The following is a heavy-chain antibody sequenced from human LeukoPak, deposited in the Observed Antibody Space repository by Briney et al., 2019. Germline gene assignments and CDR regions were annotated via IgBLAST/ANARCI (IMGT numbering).Heavy chain of an antibody. Sequence: PGRSLRLSCAASGFTFSSYAMHWVRQAPGKGLEWVANIKRDGSGKYYVDSVKGRFTISRDNAKNSLYLQMNSLRAEDTAVYYCARVTGSGSYSGYYFDYWGQGTLVTVSS. D-gene: IGHD1-26*01. CDR3: ARVTGSGSYSGYYFDY. V-gene: IGHV3-7*01. CDR2: IKRDGSGK. J-gene: IGHJ4*02. CDR1: GFTFSSYA.